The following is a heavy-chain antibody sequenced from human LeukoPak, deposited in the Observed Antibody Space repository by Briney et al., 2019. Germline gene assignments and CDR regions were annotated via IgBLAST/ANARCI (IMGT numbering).Heavy chain of an antibody. J-gene: IGHJ4*02. V-gene: IGHV1-2*06. D-gene: IGHD1-26*01. CDR1: GYTFTDFH. CDR3: ARDLRELLGY. Sequence: ASVKVSCKASGYTFTDFHLYWVRQAPGQGLEWMGRVNPHSGGTDSAQKFQGRLTMTRDTSISTAYLELSGLKSDDTAVYYCARDLRELLGYWGRGTLVTVSS. CDR2: VNPHSGGT.